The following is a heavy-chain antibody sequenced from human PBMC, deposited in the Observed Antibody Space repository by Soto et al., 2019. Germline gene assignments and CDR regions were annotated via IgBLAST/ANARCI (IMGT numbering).Heavy chain of an antibody. D-gene: IGHD3-3*01. Sequence: PGECRKRSGRGSGYSFTNYWIGWVRQMPGKGLEWMGIIYPGDSDTRYSPSFQGQVTISADKSISTAYLQWSSLKASDTAMYYCARGEYYDFWSGSEFWFDPWGQGTLVTVSS. V-gene: IGHV5-51*03. J-gene: IGHJ5*02. CDR1: GYSFTNYW. CDR3: ARGEYYDFWSGSEFWFDP. CDR2: IYPGDSDT.